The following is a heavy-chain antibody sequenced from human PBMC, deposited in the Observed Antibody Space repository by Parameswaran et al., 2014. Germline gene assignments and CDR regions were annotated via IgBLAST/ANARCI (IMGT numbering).Heavy chain of an antibody. Sequence: VRQAPGKGLEWVAVISYDGSNKYYADSVKGRFTISRDNSKNTLYLQMNSLRAEDTAVYYCARDVTVDYGDYGEPFDYWGQGTLVTVSS. D-gene: IGHD4-17*01. CDR3: ARDVTVDYGDYGEPFDY. J-gene: IGHJ4*02. CDR2: ISYDGSNK. V-gene: IGHV3-30*03.